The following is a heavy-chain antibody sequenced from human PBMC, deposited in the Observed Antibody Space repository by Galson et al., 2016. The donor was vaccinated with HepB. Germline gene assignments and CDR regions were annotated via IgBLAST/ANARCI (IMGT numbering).Heavy chain of an antibody. J-gene: IGHJ6*02. CDR2: TSFDGRKK. D-gene: IGHD1-1*01. CDR3: AKDAGWGTGGATSDYYYGMDV. V-gene: IGHV3-30*18. CDR1: GFTFSSYG. Sequence: SLRLSCAASGFTFSSYGMHGVRQAPGKGLEWVAATSFDGRKKYYADSVKGRFHLSRDNSQNMLYLQMNSLGAEDTSVYYCAKDAGWGTGGATSDYYYGMDVWGQGTTVTVAS.